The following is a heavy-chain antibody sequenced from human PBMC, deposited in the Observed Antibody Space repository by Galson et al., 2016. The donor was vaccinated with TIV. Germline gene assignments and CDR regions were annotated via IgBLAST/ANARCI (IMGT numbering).Heavy chain of an antibody. CDR3: ARVTMIRGTLDY. D-gene: IGHD3-10*01. V-gene: IGHV3-30*04. CDR2: ISYDGSNR. Sequence: SLRLSCAASGFTFSSYDLHWVRQAPGKGLEWVAVISYDGSNRYYADSVKGRFTVSRDNSKNTLYLQLNNVRTEDTAVYYCARVTMIRGTLDYWGQGTLVTVSS. J-gene: IGHJ4*02. CDR1: GFTFSSYD.